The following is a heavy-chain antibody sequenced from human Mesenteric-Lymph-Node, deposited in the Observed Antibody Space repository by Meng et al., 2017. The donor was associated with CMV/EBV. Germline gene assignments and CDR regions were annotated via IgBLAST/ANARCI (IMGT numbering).Heavy chain of an antibody. V-gene: IGHV5-51*01. Sequence: FTSYWIGWVRQMPGKGLEWMGIIYPGDSDTRYSPSFQGQVTISADKSISTAYLQWSSLKASDTAMYYCARGGDGLAVAGPGWDYFDYWGQGTLVTVSS. CDR1: FTSYW. CDR3: ARGGDGLAVAGPGWDYFDY. J-gene: IGHJ4*02. D-gene: IGHD6-19*01. CDR2: IYPGDSDT.